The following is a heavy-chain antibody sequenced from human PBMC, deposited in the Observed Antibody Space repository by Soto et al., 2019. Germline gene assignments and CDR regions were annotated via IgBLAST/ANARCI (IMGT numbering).Heavy chain of an antibody. Sequence: HPGGSLRLSCVASGFTFSSYSMVWVRQAPGKGLEWISYIFVTSTPIYYADSVKGRFTVSRDNAKNSLFLVMNSLRAEDTAVYYCARDKDWAFDYWGQGTLVTVSS. CDR2: IFVTSTPI. J-gene: IGHJ4*02. V-gene: IGHV3-48*04. CDR1: GFTFSSYS. D-gene: IGHD3-9*01. CDR3: ARDKDWAFDY.